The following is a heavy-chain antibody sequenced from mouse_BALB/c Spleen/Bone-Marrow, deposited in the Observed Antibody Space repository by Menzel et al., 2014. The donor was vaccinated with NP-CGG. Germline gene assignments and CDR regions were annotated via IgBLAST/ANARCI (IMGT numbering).Heavy chain of an antibody. V-gene: IGHV5-17*02. Sequence: EVNVVESGGGLVQPGGSRKLSCAASGFTFRSFGMHWARQAPEKGLGWVAYISGGTSTIYYADTVKGRFTISRDNPNNTLFLQMTSLRSEDTAMYYCVRGGYYVPSYFDSWGQGTTLTVSS. CDR2: ISGGTSTI. J-gene: IGHJ2*01. CDR1: GFTFRSFG. CDR3: VRGGYYVPSYFDS. D-gene: IGHD2-3*01.